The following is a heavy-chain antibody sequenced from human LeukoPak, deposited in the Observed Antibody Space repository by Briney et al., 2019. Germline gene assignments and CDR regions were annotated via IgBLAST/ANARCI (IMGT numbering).Heavy chain of an antibody. CDR1: GFTFSDSY. D-gene: IGHD3-16*01. CDR2: ISSSGSTI. J-gene: IGHJ3*02. CDR3: ATELGFRNAFDI. Sequence: GGSLRLPCAASGFTFSDSYMSWIRQAPGKGLEWVSYISSSGSTIYYADSVKGRFTISRDNAKNSLYLQMNSLRAEDTAVYYCATELGFRNAFDIWGQGTIVTVSS. V-gene: IGHV3-11*01.